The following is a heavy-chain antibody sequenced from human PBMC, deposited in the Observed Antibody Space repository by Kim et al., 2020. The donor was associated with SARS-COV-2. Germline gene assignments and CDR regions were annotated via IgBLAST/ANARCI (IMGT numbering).Heavy chain of an antibody. V-gene: IGHV3-23*01. CDR2: GNT. CDR3: ATAGDSSNDY. Sequence: GNTYYAESVKGRFTISRDNAKSTLYLHINSLKSEDTALYYCATAGDSSNDYWGQGTLVTVSS. D-gene: IGHD6-13*01. J-gene: IGHJ4*02.